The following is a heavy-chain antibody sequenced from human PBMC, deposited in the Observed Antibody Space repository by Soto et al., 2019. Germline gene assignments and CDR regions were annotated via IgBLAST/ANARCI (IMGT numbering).Heavy chain of an antibody. CDR2: ISWNSGSI. J-gene: IGHJ5*02. CDR3: AKDRGGYSYGLNWFDP. D-gene: IGHD5-18*01. V-gene: IGHV3-9*01. CDR1: GSTFDDYA. Sequence: GGSLRLSCAASGSTFDDYAMHWVRQAPGKGLEWVSGISWNSGSIGYADSVKGRFTISRDNAKNSLYLQMNSLRAEDTALYYCAKDRGGYSYGLNWFDPWGQGTLVTVSS.